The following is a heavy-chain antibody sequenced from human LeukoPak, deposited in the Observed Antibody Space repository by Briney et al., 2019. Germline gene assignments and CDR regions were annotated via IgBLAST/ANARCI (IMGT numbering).Heavy chain of an antibody. V-gene: IGHV1-2*02. J-gene: IGHJ4*02. CDR1: GYTFTGYY. CDR2: INPKSGDT. Sequence: ASVKVSCKASGYTFTGYYMHWVRQAPGQGLEWMGWINPKSGDTNYAQKFQGRVTMTRDTSISTAYMELSSLRSEDTAVYYCARSRGIFDYWGQGTLVTVSS. CDR3: ARSRGIFDY. D-gene: IGHD3-10*01.